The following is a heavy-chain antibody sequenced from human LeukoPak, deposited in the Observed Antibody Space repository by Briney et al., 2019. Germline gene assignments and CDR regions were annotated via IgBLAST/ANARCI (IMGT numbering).Heavy chain of an antibody. CDR1: GYSISSGYY. CDR2: IHHSGST. J-gene: IGHJ5*02. V-gene: IGHV4-38-2*02. CDR3: ARQGQWLVRRGFDP. D-gene: IGHD6-19*01. Sequence: MPSETLSLTCIVSGYSISSGYYWGWIRQPPGKGLEWIGMIHHSGSTYYNPSLKSRVTISGDTSKNQFSLKLSSVTAADTAVYYCARQGQWLVRRGFDPWGQGTLVTVSS.